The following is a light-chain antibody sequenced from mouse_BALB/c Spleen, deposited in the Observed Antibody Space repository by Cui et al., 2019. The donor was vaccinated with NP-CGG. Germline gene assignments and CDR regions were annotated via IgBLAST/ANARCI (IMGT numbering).Light chain of an antibody. CDR1: TGAITTSNY. CDR2: GTN. CDR3: ALWYSNHWV. V-gene: IGLV1*01. J-gene: IGLJ1*01. Sequence: VVVTQASVLTTSPGETVTLTCRSSTGAITTSNYANWVQEKPDHLFTGLIGGTNNRAPGVPARFSGSLIGDKAALTITGAQTEDESIYFCALWYSNHWVFGGGTKLTVL.